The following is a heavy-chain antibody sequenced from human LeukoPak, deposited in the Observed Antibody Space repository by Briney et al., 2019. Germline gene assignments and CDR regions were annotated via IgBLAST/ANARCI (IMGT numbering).Heavy chain of an antibody. J-gene: IGHJ5*02. D-gene: IGHD2-8*01. V-gene: IGHV3-74*01. CDR3: LRVDDTNGHNWFDP. Sequence: GGSLGLSCAASGFSFSYYWMHWVRQGSGKGPVWVSRIIGDGTRTDYADSVKGRFTISRDNAKSTLYLQMNSLTVEDTAVNYCLRVDDTNGHNWFDPWGQGTLVTVSS. CDR2: IIGDGTRT. CDR1: GFSFSYYW.